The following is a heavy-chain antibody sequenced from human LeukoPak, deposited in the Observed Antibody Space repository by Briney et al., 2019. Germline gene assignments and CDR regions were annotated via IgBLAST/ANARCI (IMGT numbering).Heavy chain of an antibody. CDR3: ARADGMDV. CDR1: RFTFSDHY. Sequence: PGGSLRLSCAASRFTFSDHYMDWVRQAPGKGLEWVSYISSFSSSIYYADSVKGRFTISRDNAKNSLYLQMNSLRDDDTAVYYCARADGMDVWGQGTTVTVSS. J-gene: IGHJ6*02. V-gene: IGHV3-69-1*01. CDR2: ISSFSSSI.